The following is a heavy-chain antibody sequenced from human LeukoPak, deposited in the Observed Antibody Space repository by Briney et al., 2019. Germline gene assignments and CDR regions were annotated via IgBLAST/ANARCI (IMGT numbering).Heavy chain of an antibody. CDR2: ISSSSSYI. D-gene: IGHD3-10*01. V-gene: IGHV3-21*01. CDR1: GFTFSSYS. CDR3: AIRGSPMVRNY. J-gene: IGHJ4*02. Sequence: GGSLRLSCAASGFTFSSYSMNWVRQAPGKGLELVSSISSSSSYIYYADSVKGRFTISIDNAKNSLYLQMNSLRAEDTAVYYSAIRGSPMVRNYWGQGTLVTVSS.